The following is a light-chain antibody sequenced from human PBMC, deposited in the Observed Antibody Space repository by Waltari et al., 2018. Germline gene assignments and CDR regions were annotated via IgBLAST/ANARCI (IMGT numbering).Light chain of an antibody. V-gene: IGLV2-11*02. CDR3: CSRAGSSVV. J-gene: IGLJ2*01. CDR1: SGDVGEYNY. Sequence: QSALTQPRSVSGSPGQSVTISCPGTSGDVGEYNYVSWYQEQPGKAPRLTIYDVSERPSGVPDRFSASKSGNTASLTISGLQAEDEGSYHCCSRAGSSVVFGGGTKLTVL. CDR2: DVS.